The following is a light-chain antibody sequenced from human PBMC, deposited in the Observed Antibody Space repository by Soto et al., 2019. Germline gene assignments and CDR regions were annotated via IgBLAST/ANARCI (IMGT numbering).Light chain of an antibody. CDR3: QQYGSSRWT. CDR2: GAS. Sequence: IVLTQSPGTLSLSPGDRATLSCRASQSISSNYLSWYQQKPGQAPRLLIYGASSRATGVPDRFSGSGSGTDFTLTISRLEPEDFAVYYCQQYGSSRWTFGQGTKVDIK. J-gene: IGKJ1*01. CDR1: QSISSNY. V-gene: IGKV3-20*01.